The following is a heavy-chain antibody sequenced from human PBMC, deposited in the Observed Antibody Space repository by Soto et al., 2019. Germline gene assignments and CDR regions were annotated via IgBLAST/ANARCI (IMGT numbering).Heavy chain of an antibody. CDR3: GHVDVVGSMDV. CDR1: GFSLCTRGVG. J-gene: IGHJ6*02. V-gene: IGHV2-5*02. D-gene: IGHD3-16*01. CDR2: IYWDDDK. Sequence: SPTLVNPTQTLTLTCTFSGFSLCTRGVGVGWIRQPPGKALEWLALIYWDDDKRYSPSLKSRLTITKDTSKNQVVLTMTNMDPVYTGTYYYGHVDVVGSMDVWDQGT.